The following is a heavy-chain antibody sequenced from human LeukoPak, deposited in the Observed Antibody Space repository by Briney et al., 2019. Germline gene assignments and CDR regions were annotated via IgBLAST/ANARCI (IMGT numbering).Heavy chain of an antibody. CDR3: AKDAGHCSGGSCYRQDY. Sequence: PGGSLSLSCAASGFTFSTYGMHWVRQAPGKGSEWVAVISNDGSNKYHAESVRGRFTISRDNSKNTLYLQMNSLRAEDTAVYYCAKDAGHCSGGSCYRQDYWGQGTLVNVSS. J-gene: IGHJ4*02. CDR1: GFTFSTYG. D-gene: IGHD2-15*01. V-gene: IGHV3-30*18. CDR2: ISNDGSNK.